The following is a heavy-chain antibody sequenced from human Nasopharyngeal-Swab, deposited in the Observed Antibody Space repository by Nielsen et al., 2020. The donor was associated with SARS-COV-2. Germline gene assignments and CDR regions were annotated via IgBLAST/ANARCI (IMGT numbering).Heavy chain of an antibody. D-gene: IGHD5-18*01. CDR2: ISYDGSNK. V-gene: IGHV3-30*04. Sequence: GESLKISCAASGFTFSSYAMHWVRQAPGKGLEWVAVISYDGSNKYYADSVKGRFTISKDNSKNTLYLQMNSLRAEDTAVYYCARVSSPYSYGYNWFDPWGQGTLVTVSS. CDR1: GFTFSSYA. J-gene: IGHJ5*02. CDR3: ARVSSPYSYGYNWFDP.